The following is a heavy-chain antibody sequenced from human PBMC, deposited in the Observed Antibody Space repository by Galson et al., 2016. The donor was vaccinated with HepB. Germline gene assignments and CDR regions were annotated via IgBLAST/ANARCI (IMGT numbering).Heavy chain of an antibody. V-gene: IGHV3-74*01. CDR3: AREEITVVGGVVTHRFDS. D-gene: IGHD3-10*01. CDR2: INIDGSAT. J-gene: IGHJ5*01. Sequence: SLRLSCAASGLTFSTYWMHWLRQVPGKGLVWVARINIDGSATNYADSVKVRFTVSRDNAQNTLFLQMDSLRDDDTAVYYCAREEITVVGGVVTHRFDSWGQGTLVTVSS. CDR1: GLTFSTYW.